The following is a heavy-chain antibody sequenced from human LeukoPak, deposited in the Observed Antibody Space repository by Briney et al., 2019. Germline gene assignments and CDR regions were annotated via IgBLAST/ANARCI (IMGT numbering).Heavy chain of an antibody. CDR3: ARDKAAVAVIYYGMDV. CDR2: IIPILGMA. CDR1: GGTFSSYA. D-gene: IGHD6-19*01. V-gene: IGHV1-69*04. J-gene: IGHJ6*02. Sequence: SVKVSCKASGGTFSSYAISWVRQAPGQGLEWMGRIIPILGMANYAQKFQGRVTITADKSTSTAYMELSSLRSEDTAVYYCARDKAAVAVIYYGMDVWGQGTTVTVSS.